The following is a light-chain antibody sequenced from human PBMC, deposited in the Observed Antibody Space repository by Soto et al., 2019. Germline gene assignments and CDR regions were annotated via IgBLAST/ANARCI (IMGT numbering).Light chain of an antibody. CDR3: QTWGTGIVV. CDR1: SGHSSNA. V-gene: IGLV4-69*01. Sequence: QPVLTQSPSASASLGASVTVTCTLSSGHSSNAVAWHQQQPEKGPRYLMRLNSDGSHSKGDVIPDRFTGSSSGADRYLTISSLQSEDEADYYCQTWGTGIVVFGGGTKLTVL. CDR2: LNSDGSH. J-gene: IGLJ3*02.